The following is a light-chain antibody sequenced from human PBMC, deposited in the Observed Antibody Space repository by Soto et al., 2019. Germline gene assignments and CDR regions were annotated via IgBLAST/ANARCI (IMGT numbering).Light chain of an antibody. V-gene: IGKV1-27*01. CDR2: AAS. J-gene: IGKJ1*01. CDR3: QKYNRAPQT. Sequence: DIQMTQSPSSLSASVGDRVTITCRASQGISNYVAWYQQKPGKVPKLLIYAASTLQSGVPSRFSGSGSGTDFTLTSSSLQPEDVATYYCQKYNRAPQTFGQGTKVEIK. CDR1: QGISNY.